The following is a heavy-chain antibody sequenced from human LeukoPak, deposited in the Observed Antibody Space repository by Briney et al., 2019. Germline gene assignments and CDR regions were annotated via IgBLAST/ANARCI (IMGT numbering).Heavy chain of an antibody. CDR2: IYTSGST. Sequence: PSETLSLTCAVYGGSFSGYYWSWIRQPAGKGLEWIGRIYTSGSTNYNPSLKSRVTISVDTSKNQFSLKLSSVTAADTAVYYCAGSTTWIQPYRFFDYWGQGTLVTVSS. D-gene: IGHD5-18*01. V-gene: IGHV4-59*10. CDR1: GGSFSGYY. CDR3: AGSTTWIQPYRFFDY. J-gene: IGHJ4*02.